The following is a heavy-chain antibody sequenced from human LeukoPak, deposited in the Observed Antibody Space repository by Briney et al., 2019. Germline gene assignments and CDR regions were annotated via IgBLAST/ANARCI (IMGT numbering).Heavy chain of an antibody. CDR2: IYYSGST. Sequence: PSQTLSLTCTVSGGSISSGGYYWSWIRQHPGKGLEWIGYIYYSGSTYYNPSLKSRITISVDTSKNQFSLKLSSVTAADTAVYYCAGRIIQAAAANYFDYWGQGTLVTVSS. J-gene: IGHJ4*02. D-gene: IGHD6-13*01. CDR3: AGRIIQAAAANYFDY. CDR1: GGSISSGGYY. V-gene: IGHV4-31*03.